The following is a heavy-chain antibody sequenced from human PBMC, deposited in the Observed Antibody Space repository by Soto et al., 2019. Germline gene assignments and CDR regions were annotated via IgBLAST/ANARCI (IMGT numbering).Heavy chain of an antibody. J-gene: IGHJ4*02. CDR3: ARELMTTVTYFDY. V-gene: IGHV3-72*01. Sequence: PGGSRRLSGAASGFTSSDHYMDGGRQAPGKGLEWGGRTRNRASTYTTEYAASVKCRFTISRDDAKNSRYRQMYRPKTEDTAVYYCARELMTTVTYFDYWGRGTLVTVSS. D-gene: IGHD4-17*01. CDR1: GFTSSDHY. CDR2: TRNRASTYTT.